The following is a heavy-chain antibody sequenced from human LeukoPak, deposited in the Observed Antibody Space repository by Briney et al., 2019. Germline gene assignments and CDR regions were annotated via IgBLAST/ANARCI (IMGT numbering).Heavy chain of an antibody. CDR1: GFTFSSYA. CDR2: ISYDGSNK. CDR3: ARVDGIMITFGGVLDY. V-gene: IGHV3-30-3*01. Sequence: GRSLRLSCAASGFTFSSYAMHWVRQAPGKGLEWVAVISYDGSNKYYADSVKGRFTISRDNSKNTLYLQMNSLRAEDTAVYYCARVDGIMITFGGVLDYWGQGTLVTVSS. D-gene: IGHD3-16*01. J-gene: IGHJ4*02.